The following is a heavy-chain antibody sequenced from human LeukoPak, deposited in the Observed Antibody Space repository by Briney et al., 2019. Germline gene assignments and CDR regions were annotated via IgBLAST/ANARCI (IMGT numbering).Heavy chain of an antibody. CDR1: GYTFTSYY. CDR3: ARERTVTTSSHGMDV. V-gene: IGHV1-46*01. CDR2: INPNGGST. J-gene: IGHJ6*02. D-gene: IGHD4-17*01. Sequence: ASVKVSCKASGYTFTSYYMHWVRQAPGQGLEWMGIINPNGGSTSYAQKFQGRVTMTRDTSTSTVYMGLSSLRSEDTAVYYCARERTVTTSSHGMDVWGQGTTVTVSS.